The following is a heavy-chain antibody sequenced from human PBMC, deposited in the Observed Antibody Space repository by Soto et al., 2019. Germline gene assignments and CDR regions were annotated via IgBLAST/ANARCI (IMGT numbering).Heavy chain of an antibody. V-gene: IGHV3-23*01. CDR3: ARGDGRYYGMDV. CDR1: GFTFSSYA. Sequence: EVQLLESGGGLVQPGGSLRLSCAASGFTFSSYAMSWVRQAPGKGLEWVSAISGSGGSTYYADSVKGRFTISRDNSKNTLYLQMNSLRAEDTAVDYCARGDGRYYGMDVWGQGTTVTVSS. J-gene: IGHJ6*02. CDR2: ISGSGGST. D-gene: IGHD3-16*01.